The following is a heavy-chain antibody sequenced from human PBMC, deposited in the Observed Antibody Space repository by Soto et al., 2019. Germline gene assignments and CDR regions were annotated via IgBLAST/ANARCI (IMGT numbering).Heavy chain of an antibody. CDR3: ASSGSYADSAFDI. CDR2: IWYDGSNK. D-gene: IGHD1-26*01. J-gene: IGHJ3*02. CDR1: GFTFSSYG. Sequence: PGGSLRLSCAASGFTFSSYGMHWVRQAPGKGLEWVAVIWYDGSNKYYADSVKGRFTISRDNSKNTLYLQMNSLRAEDTAVYYCASSGSYADSAFDIWGQGTMVTVSS. V-gene: IGHV3-33*01.